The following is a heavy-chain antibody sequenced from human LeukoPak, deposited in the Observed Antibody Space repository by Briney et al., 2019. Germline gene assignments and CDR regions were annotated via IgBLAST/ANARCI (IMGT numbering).Heavy chain of an antibody. CDR1: GGTFSSYA. CDR2: IIPIFGTA. D-gene: IGHD3-10*01. Sequence: GSSVKVSCKASGGTFSSYAISWVRQAPGQGLERMGGIIPIFGTANYAQKFQGRVTITTDESTSTAYMELSSLRSEDTAVYYCARANYYGSGSYCADYWGQGTLVTVSS. J-gene: IGHJ4*02. CDR3: ARANYYGSGSYCADY. V-gene: IGHV1-69*05.